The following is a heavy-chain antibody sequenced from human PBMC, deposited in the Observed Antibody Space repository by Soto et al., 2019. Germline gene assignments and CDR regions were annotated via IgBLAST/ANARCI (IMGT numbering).Heavy chain of an antibody. V-gene: IGHV4-59*01. J-gene: IGHJ5*02. CDR3: ARRIHWNYVGYCFDP. CDR1: GGSISRYY. CDR2: IYYSGST. Sequence: SETLSLTCTVSGGSISRYYSSCIRQPPGKGLEWIGYIYYSGSTNYNPSLKSRVTISVDTSKNQFSLKLSSVTAADTAVYYCARRIHWNYVGYCFDPWGQGNLVTVSS. D-gene: IGHD1-7*01.